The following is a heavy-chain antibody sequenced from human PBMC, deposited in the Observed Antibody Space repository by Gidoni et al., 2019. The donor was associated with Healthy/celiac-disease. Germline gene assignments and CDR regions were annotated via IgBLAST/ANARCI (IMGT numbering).Heavy chain of an antibody. V-gene: IGHV1-8*01. CDR1: GYTFTSYD. J-gene: IGHJ6*02. Sequence: QVQLVQSGAEVKKPGASVKVSCKASGYTFTSYDINWVRQATGQGLEWMGWMNPNSGNTGYAQKFQGRVTMTRNTSISTAYMELSSLRSEDTAVYYCARAPNTYITMVRGVIIRTYYYGMDVWGQGTTVTVSS. CDR2: MNPNSGNT. D-gene: IGHD3-10*01. CDR3: ARAPNTYITMVRGVIIRTYYYGMDV.